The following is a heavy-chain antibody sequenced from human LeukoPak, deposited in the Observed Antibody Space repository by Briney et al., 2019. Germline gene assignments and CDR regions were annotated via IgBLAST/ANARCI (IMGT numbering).Heavy chain of an antibody. V-gene: IGHV3-33*08. D-gene: IGHD4-17*01. Sequence: PGGSLRLSCAASGFTFSSYAMSWVRQAPGKGLEWVAVIWYAGSNKYYAGSVKGRFTISRDNSKNTLSLQMNSLRAEDTAVYYCATAPRGGDYEDYWGQGTLVTVSS. J-gene: IGHJ4*02. CDR3: ATAPRGGDYEDY. CDR2: IWYAGSNK. CDR1: GFTFSSYA.